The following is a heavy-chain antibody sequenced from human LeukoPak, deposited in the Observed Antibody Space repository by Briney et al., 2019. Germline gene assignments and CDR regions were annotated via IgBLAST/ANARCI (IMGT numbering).Heavy chain of an antibody. CDR2: IYSGGST. CDR3: ASAPYYYGSSGLAD. Sequence: GGSLRLSCAASGFTFSSYGMHWVRQAPGKGLEWVSVIYSGGSTYYADSVKGRFTISRDNSKNTLYLQMNSLRAEDTAVYYCASAPYYYGSSGLADWGQGTLVTVSS. V-gene: IGHV3-NL1*01. D-gene: IGHD3-22*01. CDR1: GFTFSSYG. J-gene: IGHJ4*02.